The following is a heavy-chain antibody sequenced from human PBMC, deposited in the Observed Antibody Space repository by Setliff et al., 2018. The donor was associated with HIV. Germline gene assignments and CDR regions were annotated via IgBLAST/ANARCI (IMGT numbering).Heavy chain of an antibody. CDR3: ARGHRTSDAFDV. CDR2: IAHDGGTQ. D-gene: IGHD2-2*01. V-gene: IGHV3-30*03. CDR1: GITFSTNA. Sequence: GGSLRLSCAASGITFSTNAMHWVRQVPGKGLQWVAVIAHDGGTQYYADSVLGRFTISRDNSKNTLDLQMNSLRVDDTAIYYCARGHRTSDAFDVWGQGTVVTVSS. J-gene: IGHJ3*01.